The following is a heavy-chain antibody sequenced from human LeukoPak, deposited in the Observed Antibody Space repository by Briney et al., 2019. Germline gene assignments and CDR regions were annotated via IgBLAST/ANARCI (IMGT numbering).Heavy chain of an antibody. J-gene: IGHJ3*02. Sequence: SETLSLTCTVSGGSISSYYWNWIRQPPGKGLEWIGYIYYSGSTNYNPSLKSRVTISVDKSKNQFSLKLSSVTAADTAVYYCARRRAFDIWGQGTMVTVSS. V-gene: IGHV4-59*01. CDR1: GGSISSYY. CDR2: IYYSGST. CDR3: ARRRAFDI.